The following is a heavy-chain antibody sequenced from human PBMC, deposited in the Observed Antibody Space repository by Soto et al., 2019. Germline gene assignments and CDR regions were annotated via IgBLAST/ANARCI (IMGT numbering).Heavy chain of an antibody. J-gene: IGHJ4*02. CDR2: IWYDGSNK. CDR1: GFTFSSYG. D-gene: IGHD6-19*01. CDR3: ARAVAGPCFDY. V-gene: IGHV3-33*01. Sequence: GGSLRLSCAASGFTFSSYGMHWVRQAPGKGLEWVAVIWYDGSNKYYADSVKGRFTISRDNSKNTLYLQMNSLRAEDTAVYYCARAVAGPCFDYWGQGTLVTVSS.